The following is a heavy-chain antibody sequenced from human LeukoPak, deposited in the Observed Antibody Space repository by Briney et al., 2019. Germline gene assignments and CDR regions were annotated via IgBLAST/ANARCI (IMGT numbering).Heavy chain of an antibody. CDR2: ISAYNGNT. CDR3: ARTDPYSSGWYARFDY. J-gene: IGHJ4*02. V-gene: IGHV1-18*01. CDR1: GYTFTSYG. D-gene: IGHD6-19*01. Sequence: GASVKVSCKAVGYTFTSYGTSWVRQAPGQGLEWMGWISAYNGNTNYAQKLQGRGTMTTDTSTSTAHVKLRSLRSDNTAVYYCARTDPYSSGWYARFDYSGQGTLVTVSS.